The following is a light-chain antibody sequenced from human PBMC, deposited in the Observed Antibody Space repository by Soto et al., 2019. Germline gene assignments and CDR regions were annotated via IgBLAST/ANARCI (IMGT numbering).Light chain of an antibody. V-gene: IGKV4-1*01. Sequence: DIVMTQSPDSLAVSLGERATINCKSSQSVLYSSNNKNYLAWYQQKPGQPPKLLIYWATTRESGVPDRFSGSGSGTDFTLTTSRLQAEDVAVYYCQQSYSTPLTFGGGTKVQIK. CDR2: WAT. J-gene: IGKJ4*01. CDR1: QSVLYSSNNKNY. CDR3: QQSYSTPLT.